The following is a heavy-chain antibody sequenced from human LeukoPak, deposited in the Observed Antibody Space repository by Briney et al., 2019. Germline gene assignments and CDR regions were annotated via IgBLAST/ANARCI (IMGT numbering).Heavy chain of an antibody. J-gene: IGHJ4*02. CDR1: GFTFDDYA. CDR2: ISWNSGSI. D-gene: IGHD3-22*01. CDR3: AKAVNYYYDSSGYSGGGFDY. V-gene: IGHV3-9*01. Sequence: GGSLRLSCAASGFTFDDYAMHWVRQAPGKGLEWVSDISWNSGSIGYADSVKGRFTISRDNAKNSLYLQMNSLRAEDTALYYCAKAVNYYYDSSGYSGGGFDYWGQGTLVTVSS.